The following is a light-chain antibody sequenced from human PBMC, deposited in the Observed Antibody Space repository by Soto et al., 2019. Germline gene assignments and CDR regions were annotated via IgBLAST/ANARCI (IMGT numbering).Light chain of an antibody. CDR3: PSYDSSLSGSV. V-gene: IGLV1-40*01. J-gene: IGLJ3*02. CDR1: RSNIGAGYD. Sequence: QSALTQPPSVSGAPGQRVTISCTGSRSNIGAGYDVHWYQQLPGTAPKLLIYGNSNRPSGVPDRFSGSKSGTSASLAITGLQSEDEADYYCPSYDSSLSGSVFGGGTQLTVL. CDR2: GNS.